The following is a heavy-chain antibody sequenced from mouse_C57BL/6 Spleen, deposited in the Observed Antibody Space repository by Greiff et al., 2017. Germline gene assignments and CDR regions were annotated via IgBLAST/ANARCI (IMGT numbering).Heavy chain of an antibody. CDR1: GFNIKDYY. CDR2: IDPEDGET. D-gene: IGHD2-3*01. J-gene: IGHJ3*01. Sequence: VQLQQSGAELVKPGASVKLSCTASGFNIKDYYMPWVRQRTEQGLEWIGRIDPEDGETKYAPKFQGKATITADTSSNTAYLQLSSLTSEDTAVYYCASDGYSFAYWGQGTLVTVSA. V-gene: IGHV14-2*01. CDR3: ASDGYSFAY.